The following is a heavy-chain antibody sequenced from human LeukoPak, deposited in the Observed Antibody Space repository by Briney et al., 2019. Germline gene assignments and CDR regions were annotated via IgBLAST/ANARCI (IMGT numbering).Heavy chain of an antibody. CDR1: GFNFSDYY. V-gene: IGHV3-11*01. D-gene: IGHD6-19*01. J-gene: IGHJ4*02. CDR3: ARDLTSGWLTADY. Sequence: GGSLSLSCAASGFNFSDYYIHWIRQAPGKGLEWVSYISSSGRTTYYTESVKGRFTISRDNAKNSLYLQMTSLRVDDTAMFYCARDLTSGWLTADYWGQGTLVTVSS. CDR2: ISSSGRTT.